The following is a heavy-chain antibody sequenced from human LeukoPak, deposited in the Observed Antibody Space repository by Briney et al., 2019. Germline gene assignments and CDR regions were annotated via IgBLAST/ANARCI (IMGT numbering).Heavy chain of an antibody. Sequence: KSSETLSLTCAVYGGSFSGYYWSWIRQPPGKGLEWIGEINHSGSTNYNPSLKSRVTISVDTSKNQFSLKLSSVTAADTAVYYCARHSGPRGFDPHVRAPAFDPWGQGTLVTVSS. CDR2: INHSGST. J-gene: IGHJ5*02. V-gene: IGHV4-34*01. D-gene: IGHD3-10*01. CDR3: ARHSGPRGFDPHVRAPAFDP. CDR1: GGSFSGYY.